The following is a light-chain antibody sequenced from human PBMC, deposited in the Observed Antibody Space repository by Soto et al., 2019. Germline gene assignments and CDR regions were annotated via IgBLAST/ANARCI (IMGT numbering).Light chain of an antibody. CDR3: QLYGSTPLT. Sequence: EIVLTQSPDTLSLSPGERATLSCRASQSVRSNSLAWYQQKPGQAPRFLIYDASSRATGIPDRFSGSGSGTDFTLTSSRLEPEALAVYYCQLYGSTPLTFGGGTKVDIK. V-gene: IGKV3-20*01. J-gene: IGKJ4*01. CDR2: DAS. CDR1: QSVRSNS.